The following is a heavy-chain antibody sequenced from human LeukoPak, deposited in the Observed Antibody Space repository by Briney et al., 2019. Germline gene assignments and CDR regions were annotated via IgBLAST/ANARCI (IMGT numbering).Heavy chain of an antibody. Sequence: GWTLRLSGAATGLTFSSYAMNGFLQAPGQGLQLVSAISGNGGSTYYGDSVEGRFTISRDNSKSTLYLQMNSLRAEDTAVYFCFKQKTAYDILTGYYMGSPDYWGQGTLVTVSS. D-gene: IGHD3-9*01. CDR2: ISGNGGST. CDR3: FKQKTAYDILTGYYMGSPDY. CDR1: GLTFSSYA. V-gene: IGHV3-23*01. J-gene: IGHJ4*02.